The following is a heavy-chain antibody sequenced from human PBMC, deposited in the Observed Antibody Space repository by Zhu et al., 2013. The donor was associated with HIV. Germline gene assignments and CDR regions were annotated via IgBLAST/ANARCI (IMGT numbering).Heavy chain of an antibody. J-gene: IGHJ4*02. D-gene: IGHD2-21*02. V-gene: IGHV1-69*01. CDR1: GGTFSSYA. Sequence: QVQLVQSGAEVKKPGSSVKVSCKASGGTFSSYAISWVRQAPGQGLEWMGGIIPIFGTANYAQKFQGRVTITADESTSTAYMELSSLRSEDTAVYYCAYDVESSCGGDCYSNFDYWGQGTLVTVSS. CDR2: IIPIFGTA. CDR3: AYDVESSCGGDCYSNFDY.